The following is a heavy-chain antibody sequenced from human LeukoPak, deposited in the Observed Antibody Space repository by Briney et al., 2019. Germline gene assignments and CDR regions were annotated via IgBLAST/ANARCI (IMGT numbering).Heavy chain of an antibody. V-gene: IGHV5-51*01. CDR2: IYPGDSDT. D-gene: IGHD6-19*01. J-gene: IGHJ4*02. Sequence: PGGSLRLSCTGSGYTFASYGIAWVRQMPGNGLEWMGIIYPGDSDTIYSPSFQGQVTISSDKAINTTYLHCSSLKASDTAMYYCARQIADSSGPIDYWGQGALVTVSS. CDR3: ARQIADSSGPIDY. CDR1: GYTFASYG.